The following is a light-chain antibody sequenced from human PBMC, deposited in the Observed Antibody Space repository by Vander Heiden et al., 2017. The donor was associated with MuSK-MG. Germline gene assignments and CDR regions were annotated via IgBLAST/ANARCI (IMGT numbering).Light chain of an antibody. J-gene: IGKJ3*01. CDR1: QSVLYSSNNKNY. CDR2: WAS. CDR3: HQDDSAPRT. Sequence: DIVMTQSPDSLAVSLGERATINCKSSQSVLYSSNNKNYLAWYQQKPGQPPKLLIYWASTRKSGVPDRFSGSGSGTDFTLTVSSLQAEDVAVYYCHQDDSAPRTFGPGTKVDIK. V-gene: IGKV4-1*01.